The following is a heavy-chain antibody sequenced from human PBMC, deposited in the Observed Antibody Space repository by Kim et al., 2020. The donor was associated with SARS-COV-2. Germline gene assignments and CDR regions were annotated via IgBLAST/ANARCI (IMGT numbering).Heavy chain of an antibody. V-gene: IGHV3-43*01. CDR3: ANSAGSGSHYWPSHINS. CDR2: ISCDAGYI. CDR1: GFAFDDYH. D-gene: IGHD3-10*01. J-gene: IGHJ5*01. Sequence: GGSLRLSCAASGFAFDDYHMHWVRQAPGKGLEWISLISCDAGYIYYAESLRGRFTISRDNSESSLYLQLNSLRSEDTAVYYCANSAGSGSHYWPSHINS.